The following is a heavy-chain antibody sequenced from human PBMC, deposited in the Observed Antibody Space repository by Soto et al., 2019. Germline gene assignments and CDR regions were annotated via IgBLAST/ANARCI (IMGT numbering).Heavy chain of an antibody. V-gene: IGHV1-69*01. Sequence: SLNVSCKASGGTYSIYAISWVLQAPGQGLEWMGGIIPIFGTANYAQKFQGRVTITADESTSTAYMELSSLRSEDTAVYYCARNYDILTGSAYYYYGMDIWGQGTTVTVS. CDR2: IIPIFGTA. CDR3: ARNYDILTGSAYYYYGMDI. D-gene: IGHD3-9*01. CDR1: GGTYSIYA. J-gene: IGHJ6*02.